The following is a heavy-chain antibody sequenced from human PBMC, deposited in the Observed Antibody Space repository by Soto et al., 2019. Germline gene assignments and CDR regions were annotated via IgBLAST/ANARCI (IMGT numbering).Heavy chain of an antibody. Sequence: QVQLLESGPRLVKPSETLSLTCIVSGGSISNYYWSWIRQPPGKGLEWIGYIYYSGSTNYNPSLQSRVTISVDTSKNQFSLKLSSVTAADTAVYYCARAVLPATAPFDYWGQGTLVTVSS. CDR2: IYYSGST. CDR1: GGSISNYY. J-gene: IGHJ4*02. V-gene: IGHV4-59*01. D-gene: IGHD2-2*01. CDR3: ARAVLPATAPFDY.